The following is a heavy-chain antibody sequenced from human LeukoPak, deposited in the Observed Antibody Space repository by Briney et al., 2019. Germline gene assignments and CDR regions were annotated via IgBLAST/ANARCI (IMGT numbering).Heavy chain of an antibody. CDR3: VIAARICPGRIPYNDY. CDR2: ISRDGGST. Sequence: GGSLRLSCGAHPLSFIDYAMHWVRQAPGKGLEWVSLISRDGGSTYYADSVKGRFTISRDNSKNSLYLQMNSLRTEDTALYYSVIAARICPGRIPYNDYWGQGTLVTVSS. CDR1: PLSFIDYA. D-gene: IGHD2-15*01. J-gene: IGHJ4*02. V-gene: IGHV3-43*02.